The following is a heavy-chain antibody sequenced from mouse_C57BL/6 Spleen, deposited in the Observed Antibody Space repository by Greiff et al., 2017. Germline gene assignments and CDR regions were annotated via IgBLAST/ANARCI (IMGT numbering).Heavy chain of an antibody. CDR3: VGGISPYYAMDF. CDR2: IRSKSSNYAT. CDR1: GFTFNTYA. D-gene: IGHD1-1*01. V-gene: IGHV10-3*01. Sequence: EVMLVESGGGLVQPSGSLTLSCAASGFTFNTYALNWVRQAPGTGLEWVARIRSKSSNYATYYAESVKDRFTIYRDESQSMLYLQMNNLKTEDTARYYCVGGISPYYAMDFWGQGTSVTVSS. J-gene: IGHJ4*01.